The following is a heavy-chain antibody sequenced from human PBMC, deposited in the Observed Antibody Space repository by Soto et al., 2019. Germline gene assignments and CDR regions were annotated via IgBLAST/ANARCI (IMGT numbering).Heavy chain of an antibody. CDR1: GGTFSSYA. J-gene: IGHJ6*02. CDR2: IIPIFGTA. Sequence: QVQLVQSGAEVKKPGSSVKVSCKASGGTFSSYAISWVRQAPGQGLEWMGGIIPIFGTANYAQKFQGRVRITADESTSPAYMELSSLRSEDTAVYYCAGGAASSSWYGYYYYGMDVWGQGTTVTVSS. CDR3: AGGAASSSWYGYYYYGMDV. V-gene: IGHV1-69*01. D-gene: IGHD6-13*01.